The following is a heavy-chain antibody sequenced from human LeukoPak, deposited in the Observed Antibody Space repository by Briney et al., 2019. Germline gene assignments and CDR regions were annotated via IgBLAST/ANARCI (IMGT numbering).Heavy chain of an antibody. CDR1: GYTFTSYG. V-gene: IGHV1-69*04. J-gene: IGHJ4*02. CDR3: ARDGIVGATKSDY. CDR2: IIPILGIA. Sequence: SVKVSCKASGYTFTSYGISWVRQAPGQGLEWMGRIIPILGIANYAQKFQGRVTITADKSTSTAYMELSSLRSEDTAVYYCARDGIVGATKSDYWGQGTLVTVSS. D-gene: IGHD1-26*01.